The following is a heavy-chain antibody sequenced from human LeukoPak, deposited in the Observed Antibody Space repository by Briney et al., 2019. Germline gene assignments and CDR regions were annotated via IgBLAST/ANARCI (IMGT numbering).Heavy chain of an antibody. D-gene: IGHD3-22*01. CDR3: ARTHIPTYYYDSSGYHTDDQYNWFDP. CDR2: IYTSGST. J-gene: IGHJ5*02. CDR1: GGSISSYY. Sequence: SETLSLTCTVSGGSISSYYWSWIRQPAGKGLEWIGRIYTSGSTNYNPSLKSRVTMSVDTSKNQFSLKLSSVTAADTAVYYCARTHIPTYYYDSSGYHTDDQYNWFDPWGQGTLVTVSS. V-gene: IGHV4-4*07.